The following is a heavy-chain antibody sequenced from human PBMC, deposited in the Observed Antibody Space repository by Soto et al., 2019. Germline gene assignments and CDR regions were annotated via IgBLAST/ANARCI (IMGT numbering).Heavy chain of an antibody. V-gene: IGHV4-4*02. D-gene: IGHD1-26*01. CDR2: IYHSGST. J-gene: IGHJ2*01. CDR3: ARDHLETFRWASRYFDL. CDR1: GGSISSSNW. Sequence: QVQLQESGPGLVKPSGTLSLTCAVSGGSISSSNWWSWVRQPPGKGLEWIGEIYHSGSTNYNPSLKSRVTILVDKSKNQFSLKLSSVTDADTAVYYCARDHLETFRWASRYFDLCGRGTLVTVSS.